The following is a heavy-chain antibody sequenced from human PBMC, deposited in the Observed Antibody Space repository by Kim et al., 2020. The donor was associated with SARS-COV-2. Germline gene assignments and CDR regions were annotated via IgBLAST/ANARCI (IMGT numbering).Heavy chain of an antibody. V-gene: IGHV3-21*01. CDR2: ISSSSSYI. CDR1: GFTFSSYS. D-gene: IGHD3-16*01. Sequence: GGSLRLSCAASGFTFSSYSMNWVRQAPGKGLEWVSSISSSSSYIYYADSVKGRFTISRDNAKNSLYLQMNSLRAEDTAVYYCARDKGGWYFDLWGRGTLVTVSS. CDR3: ARDKGGWYFDL. J-gene: IGHJ2*01.